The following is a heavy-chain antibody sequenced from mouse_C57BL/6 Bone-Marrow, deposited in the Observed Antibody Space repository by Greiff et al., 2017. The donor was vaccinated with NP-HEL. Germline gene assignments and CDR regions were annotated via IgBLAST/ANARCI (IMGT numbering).Heavy chain of an antibody. J-gene: IGHJ4*01. V-gene: IGHV14-2*01. Sequence: EVKLMESGAELVKPGASVKLSCTASGFNIKDYYMHWVKQRPEQGLEWIGRIDPEDGETKYAPKFQGKATITADTSSNTAYLQLSSLTSEDTAVYCCASSWGDAMDYWGQGTSVTVSS. CDR1: GFNIKDYY. CDR3: ASSWGDAMDY. CDR2: IDPEDGET.